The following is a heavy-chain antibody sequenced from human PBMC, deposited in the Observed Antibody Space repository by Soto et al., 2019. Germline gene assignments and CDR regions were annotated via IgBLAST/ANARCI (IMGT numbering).Heavy chain of an antibody. CDR3: AKAMSTGYSSGWNDY. Sequence: QVQLVESGGGVVQPGRSLRLSCAASGFTFSSYGMHWVRQAPGKGLEWVAVISYDGSNKYYADSVKCRVIIARDNPKNTLYLQMNRLRAEDTAVYYCAKAMSTGYSSGWNDYWVQGPLVTVSS. CDR1: GFTFSSYG. J-gene: IGHJ4*02. D-gene: IGHD6-19*01. V-gene: IGHV3-30*18. CDR2: ISYDGSNK.